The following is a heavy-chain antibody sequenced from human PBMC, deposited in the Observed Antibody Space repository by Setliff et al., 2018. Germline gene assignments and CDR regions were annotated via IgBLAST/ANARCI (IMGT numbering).Heavy chain of an antibody. D-gene: IGHD4-4*01. V-gene: IGHV1-46*01. CDR2: FNPSGGST. Sequence: ASVKVSCKASGYTFTSYYIHWVRQAPGQGLEWMGLFNPSGGSTKYAEKFQGRVTLTRDTSASTVYMELSSLRSEDTAIYHCARGDYSNPCDYWGQGTLVTV. CDR3: ARGDYSNPCDY. J-gene: IGHJ4*02. CDR1: GYTFTSYY.